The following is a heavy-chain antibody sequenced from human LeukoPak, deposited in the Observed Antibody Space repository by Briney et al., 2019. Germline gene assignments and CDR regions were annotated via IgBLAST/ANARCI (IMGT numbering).Heavy chain of an antibody. CDR1: GFTFSSYW. J-gene: IGHJ4*02. V-gene: IGHV3-74*01. D-gene: IGHD6-13*01. CDR2: INSDGSST. Sequence: GGSLRLSCAASGFTFSSYWMHWVRQAPGKGLVWVSRINSDGSSTSYADSVKGRFTISRDNAKNTLYLQMNSLRAEDTAVYYCARATGSSSWYLSRVYFDYWGQGTLVTVSS. CDR3: ARATGSSSWYLSRVYFDY.